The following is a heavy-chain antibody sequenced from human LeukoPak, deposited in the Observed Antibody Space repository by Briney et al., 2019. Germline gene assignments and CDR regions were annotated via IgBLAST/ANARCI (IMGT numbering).Heavy chain of an antibody. V-gene: IGHV4-34*01. CDR1: GGSFSGYY. J-gene: IGHJ4*02. CDR2: INHSGST. D-gene: IGHD5-24*01. CDR3: ASRRWLHRNHYFDY. Sequence: PSETLSLTCAVYGGSFSGYYWSWIRQPPGRGLEWIGEINHSGSTNYNPSLKSRVTISVDTSKNQFSLKLSSVTAADTAVYYRASRRWLHRNHYFDYWGQGTLVTVSS.